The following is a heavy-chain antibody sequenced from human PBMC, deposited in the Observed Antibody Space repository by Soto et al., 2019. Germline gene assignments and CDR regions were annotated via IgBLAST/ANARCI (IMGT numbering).Heavy chain of an antibody. V-gene: IGHV4-34*01. Sequence: PSETLSLTCAVYGGSFSGYYWSWIRQPPGKGLEWIGEINHSGSTNYNPSLKSRVTISVDTSKYQFSLKLSSVTAADTAVYYCARGLTGYYVWGQGTLVTVSS. D-gene: IGHD3-9*01. CDR3: ARGLTGYYV. CDR2: INHSGST. J-gene: IGHJ4*02. CDR1: GGSFSGYY.